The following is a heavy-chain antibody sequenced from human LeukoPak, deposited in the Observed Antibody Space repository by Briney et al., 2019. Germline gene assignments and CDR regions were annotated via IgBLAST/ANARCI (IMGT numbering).Heavy chain of an antibody. Sequence: GGSLRLSCAASGFTFSSYDMNWARQAPGKGLEWVSSISSSSTYTYHADSVKGQFTISRDNAKNSLYLQMNSLRAGDTAVYYCAREDASSLDVWGKGTTVTVSS. CDR1: GFTFSSYD. D-gene: IGHD3-10*01. CDR2: ISSSSTYT. V-gene: IGHV3-21*01. CDR3: AREDASSLDV. J-gene: IGHJ6*04.